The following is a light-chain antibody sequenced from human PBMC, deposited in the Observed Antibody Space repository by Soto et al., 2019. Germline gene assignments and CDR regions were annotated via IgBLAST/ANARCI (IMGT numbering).Light chain of an antibody. CDR2: DVT. Sequence: QSALTQPASVSGSPGQSITISCIGTSSDVGGYNYVTWYQQHPGKAPKLMIYDVTNRPSGVSNRFSGSKSGNTASLTISGLQAEDEADYYCSSYRSSSTRVFGTGTEVIVL. CDR1: SSDVGGYNY. CDR3: SSYRSSSTRV. J-gene: IGLJ1*01. V-gene: IGLV2-14*01.